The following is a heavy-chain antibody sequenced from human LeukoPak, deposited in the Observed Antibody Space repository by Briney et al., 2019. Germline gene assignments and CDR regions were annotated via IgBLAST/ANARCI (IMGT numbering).Heavy chain of an antibody. V-gene: IGHV3-30*18. CDR1: GFTFSSYG. CDR3: AKDLNYDFWSGLGN. D-gene: IGHD3-3*01. J-gene: IGHJ4*02. CDR2: ISYDGTNK. Sequence: GRSLRLSCAVSGFTFSSYGMHWVRQAPGKGLEWMADISYDGTNKYYADSVKGQFTISRDNSKNTLYLQMNSLRAEDTAVYYCAKDLNYDFWSGLGNWGQGTLATVSS.